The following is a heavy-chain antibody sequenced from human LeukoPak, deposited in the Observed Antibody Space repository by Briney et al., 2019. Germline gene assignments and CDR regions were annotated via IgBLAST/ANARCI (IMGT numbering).Heavy chain of an antibody. V-gene: IGHV6-1*01. D-gene: IGHD1-20*01. J-gene: IGHJ3*01. CDR3: VRLNWRRKAFDV. Sequence: SQTLSLTCAISGDSVSTASNAWYWIRQSPSRGLEWLGRTYYNSKWYTDYAVSVSGRTTINPDTSRNQLSLQLSFVTPEDTAVYYRVRLNWRRKAFDVWGQGTMVTVSS. CDR2: TYYNSKWYT. CDR1: GDSVSTASNA.